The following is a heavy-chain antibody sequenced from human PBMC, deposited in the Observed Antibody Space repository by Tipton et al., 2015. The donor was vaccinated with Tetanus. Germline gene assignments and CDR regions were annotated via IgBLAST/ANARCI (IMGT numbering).Heavy chain of an antibody. Sequence: TLSLTCTVSGGSLFSGSYYWGWIRQPPGKGLEWIGNVYYNGNTFYHSSLESRVTISADTSRNQFSLTLSSVTAADTAVYYCARGSGWADFWGQGTQVTVSS. D-gene: IGHD6-19*01. J-gene: IGHJ4*02. CDR2: VYYNGNT. CDR1: GGSLFSGSYY. CDR3: ARGSGWADF. V-gene: IGHV4-39*01.